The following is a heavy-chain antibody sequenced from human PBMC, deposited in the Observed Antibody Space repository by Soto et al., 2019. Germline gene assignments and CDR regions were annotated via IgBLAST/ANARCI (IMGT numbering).Heavy chain of an antibody. J-gene: IGHJ4*02. V-gene: IGHV5-51*01. CDR1: GYTFTTHW. CDR2: IYPSDSDT. D-gene: IGHD3-10*01. CDR3: ARYATGSYYAVDY. Sequence: GESLKISCHTSGYTFTTHWIGWVRQMPGKGLEWMVIIYPSDSDTRYSPSFQGQVTISADKSSSTVYLQWSSLKASDTAMYYCARYATGSYYAVDYWGQGTLVTVSS.